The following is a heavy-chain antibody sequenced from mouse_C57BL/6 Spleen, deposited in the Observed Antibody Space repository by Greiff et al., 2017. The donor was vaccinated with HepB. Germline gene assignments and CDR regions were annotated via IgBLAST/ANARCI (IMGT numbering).Heavy chain of an antibody. CDR2: IYPGDGDT. D-gene: IGHD4-1*01. Sequence: VQLQQSGPELVKPGASVKISCKASGYAFSSSWMNWVKQRPGKGLEWIGRIYPGDGDTNYNGKFKGKATLTADKSSSTAYMQLSSLTSEDSAVYFCTNWDGGFDYWGQGTTLTVSS. CDR3: TNWDGGFDY. CDR1: GYAFSSSW. V-gene: IGHV1-82*01. J-gene: IGHJ2*01.